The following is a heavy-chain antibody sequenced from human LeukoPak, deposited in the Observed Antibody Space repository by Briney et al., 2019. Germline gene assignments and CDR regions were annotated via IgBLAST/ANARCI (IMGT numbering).Heavy chain of an antibody. D-gene: IGHD2-2*01. CDR1: GFTFSTYS. Sequence: GGSLRLSCAASGFTFSTYSMNWVRQAPGKGLEWVSSISSGTSYIYYAVSVKGRFTISRDNANNSMYLQMNSLRAEYTAVYYCARGYCSSTSCPSDYWGQGTLVTVSS. CDR2: ISSGTSYI. CDR3: ARGYCSSTSCPSDY. J-gene: IGHJ4*02. V-gene: IGHV3-21*01.